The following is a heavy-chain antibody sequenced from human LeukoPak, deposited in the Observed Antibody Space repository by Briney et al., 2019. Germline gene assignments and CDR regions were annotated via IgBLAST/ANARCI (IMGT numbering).Heavy chain of an antibody. J-gene: IGHJ4*02. CDR3: ARGKIGPYYYDSSGYFAY. D-gene: IGHD3-22*01. V-gene: IGHV1-69*05. Sequence: SVKVSCKACGGTFSSYAISWVRQAPGQGLQWMGRIIPIFGTANYAQKLQGRVTNTTDESTSTAYMELSSLRSEDKDVYYCARGKIGPYYYDSSGYFAYRGQGTLVTVSS. CDR2: IIPIFGTA. CDR1: GGTFSSYA.